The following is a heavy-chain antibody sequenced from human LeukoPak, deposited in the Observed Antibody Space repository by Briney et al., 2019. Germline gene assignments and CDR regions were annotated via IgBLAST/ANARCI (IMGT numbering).Heavy chain of an antibody. D-gene: IGHD5-12*01. CDR3: ARSYRGYSGYDTDPFDY. Sequence: ASVKVSCKASGYTFTSYGISWVRQAPGQGLEWMGWISAYNGNTNYAQKLQGRVTMTTDTSTSTAYMELRSLRSEDTAVYYCARSYRGYSGYDTDPFDYWGQGTLVTVSS. J-gene: IGHJ4*02. V-gene: IGHV1-18*01. CDR1: GYTFTSYG. CDR2: ISAYNGNT.